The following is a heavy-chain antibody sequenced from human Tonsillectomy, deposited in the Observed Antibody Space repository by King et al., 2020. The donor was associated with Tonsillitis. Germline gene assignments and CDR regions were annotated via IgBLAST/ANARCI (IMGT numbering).Heavy chain of an antibody. CDR1: GFTFSSYG. Sequence: VQLVESGGGVVQPGRSLRLSCAASGFTFSSYGMHWVRQAPGKGLEWVALISYDESNKYYADSVKGRFTISRDNSKNTLYLQMNSLRADDTAVYYCAKAAHDYDILPGHYFDYWGQGPLVTVSS. J-gene: IGHJ4*02. CDR2: ISYDESNK. CDR3: AKAAHDYDILPGHYFDY. D-gene: IGHD3-9*01. V-gene: IGHV3-30*18.